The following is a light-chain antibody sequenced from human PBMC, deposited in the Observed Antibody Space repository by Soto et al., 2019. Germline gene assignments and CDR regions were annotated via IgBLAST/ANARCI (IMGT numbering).Light chain of an antibody. J-gene: IGLJ1*01. CDR2: EGS. CDR3: TSSTSDSLYV. Sequence: QSALTQPASVSGSPGQSITISCTGTSSDVGNYNLVSWYQQHPGKAPKLMIYEGSKRPSGVSNRFSGSKSGNTASLTISGLLAEDEADYFCTSSTSDSLYVFGSGTKLTVL. CDR1: SSDVGNYNL. V-gene: IGLV2-14*02.